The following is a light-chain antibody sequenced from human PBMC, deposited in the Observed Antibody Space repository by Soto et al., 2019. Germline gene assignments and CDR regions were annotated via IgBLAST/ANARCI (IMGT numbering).Light chain of an antibody. CDR3: QQYGGSPQT. CDR1: QSVSKY. Sequence: EIVLTQSPGTLALSPGEGATLSCRASQSVSKYLAWYQQKPGQAPRLLLYGASSRTTGIPDSFSGSGSGTDFTLTISRLEPEDFAVYYCQQYGGSPQTFGQGTKVEIK. CDR2: GAS. J-gene: IGKJ1*01. V-gene: IGKV3-20*01.